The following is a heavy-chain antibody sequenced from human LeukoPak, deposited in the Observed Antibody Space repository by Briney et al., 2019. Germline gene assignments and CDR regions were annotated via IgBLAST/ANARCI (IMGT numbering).Heavy chain of an antibody. CDR1: GYTFTGYY. CDR2: INPNSGGT. D-gene: IGHD6-6*01. Sequence: ASVKVSCKASGYTFTGYYMHWVRQAPGQGLEWMGWINPNSGGTNYAQKFQGRVTMTRDTSISTAYMELSRLRSDDTAVYYCARDSGAARHYFDYWGQGTLVTVSS. J-gene: IGHJ4*02. V-gene: IGHV1-2*02. CDR3: ARDSGAARHYFDY.